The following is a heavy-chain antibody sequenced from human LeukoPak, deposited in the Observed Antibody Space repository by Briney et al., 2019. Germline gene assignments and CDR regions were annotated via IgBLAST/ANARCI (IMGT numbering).Heavy chain of an antibody. CDR3: AKWGDYDVLTGYYVSDY. D-gene: IGHD3-9*01. CDR2: ITGSGSGI. CDR1: GFTFSNYA. J-gene: IGHJ4*02. V-gene: IGHV3-23*01. Sequence: GGSLRLSCAASGFTFSNYAMSWVRQAPGKGLEWVSAITGSGSGIYYADSKKSRFTISRDNSKNTLYLQINSLRAEDTAVYYCAKWGDYDVLTGYYVSDYWGQGTLVTVSS.